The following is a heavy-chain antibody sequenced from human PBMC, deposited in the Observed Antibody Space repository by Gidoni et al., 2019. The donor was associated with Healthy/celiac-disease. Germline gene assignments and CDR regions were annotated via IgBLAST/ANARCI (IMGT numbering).Heavy chain of an antibody. Sequence: QSTLQEAGPTLVKTTQTLTLTCTFSGISLSTSGVGVGWIRQPPGKDLEWLALISWDDDKRYSPSLKSRLTITKDTSKNHVVLTMTNMDPVDTATYYCAHRGEYCSGGSCFDAFDILGQVTMVTVSS. CDR3: AHRGEYCSGGSCFDAFDI. V-gene: IGHV2-5*02. CDR2: ISWDDDK. D-gene: IGHD2-15*01. CDR1: GISLSTSGVG. J-gene: IGHJ3*02.